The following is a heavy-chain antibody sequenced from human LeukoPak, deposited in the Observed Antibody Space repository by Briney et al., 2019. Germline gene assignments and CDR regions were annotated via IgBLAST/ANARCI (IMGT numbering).Heavy chain of an antibody. Sequence: SETLSLTCAVYGGSFSGYYWSWIRQPPGKGLEWIGEINHSGSTNYNPSLKSRVTISVDTSKNQFSLKLSSVTAADTAVYYCAIRVPAAIMRHWGQGTLVTVSS. D-gene: IGHD2-2*02. J-gene: IGHJ4*02. CDR3: AIRVPAAIMRH. V-gene: IGHV4-34*01. CDR1: GGSFSGYY. CDR2: INHSGST.